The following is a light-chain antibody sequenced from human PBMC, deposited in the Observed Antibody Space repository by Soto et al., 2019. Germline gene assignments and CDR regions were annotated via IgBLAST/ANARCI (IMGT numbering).Light chain of an antibody. Sequence: ERVLTQSPVTLSVSPGERVALSCRASQSVGSNLAWYQQNLGQAPRLLIYGASTRATGIPARFSGSGSGREFTLTISSLQSEDFAVYYCQQYNNWPQTFGQGTKVDIK. V-gene: IGKV3-15*01. CDR1: QSVGSN. CDR2: GAS. CDR3: QQYNNWPQT. J-gene: IGKJ1*01.